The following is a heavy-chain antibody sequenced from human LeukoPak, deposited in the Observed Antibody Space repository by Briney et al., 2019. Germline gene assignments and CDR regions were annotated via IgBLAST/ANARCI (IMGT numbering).Heavy chain of an antibody. CDR2: INPNSGGT. Sequence: ASVKVSCKASGYTFTGYYMHWVRQAPGQGLEWMGRINPNSGGTNYAQKFQGRVTMTRDTPISTAYMELSRLRSDDTAVYYCARAYDDYGDGIDYWGQGTLVTVSS. CDR3: ARAYDDYGDGIDY. J-gene: IGHJ4*02. V-gene: IGHV1-2*06. CDR1: GYTFTGYY. D-gene: IGHD4-17*01.